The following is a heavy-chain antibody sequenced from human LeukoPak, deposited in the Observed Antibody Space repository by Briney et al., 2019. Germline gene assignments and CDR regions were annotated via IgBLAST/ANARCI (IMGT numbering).Heavy chain of an antibody. CDR2: IDGDGSSR. CDR1: GFTFTSYW. V-gene: IGHV3-74*01. Sequence: GGSLRLSCAASGFTFTSYWIHWVRQVPGKGLEWVSHIDGDGSSRSYADSVQGRFTISRDNGKKTVFLQMNSLSAEDTAVYYCARILEGYYYFGLDVWGQGTTVIVSS. J-gene: IGHJ6*02. D-gene: IGHD3/OR15-3a*01. CDR3: ARILEGYYYFGLDV.